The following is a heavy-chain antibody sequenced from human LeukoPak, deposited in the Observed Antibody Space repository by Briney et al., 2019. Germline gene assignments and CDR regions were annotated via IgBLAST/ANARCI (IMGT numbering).Heavy chain of an antibody. CDR2: ISGSTGRT. D-gene: IGHD4-17*01. J-gene: IGHJ5*02. V-gene: IGHV3-23*01. CDR3: ATHEFSYGDSPMSDP. CDR1: GFTFSSYA. Sequence: PGGSLRLSCAASGFTFSSYAMSWVRQAPGKGLEWVSAISGSTGRTYYADSVKGRFTISRDNSNNTLYLQMNSLRADDTAVYYCATHEFSYGDSPMSDPWGQGTLVTVSS.